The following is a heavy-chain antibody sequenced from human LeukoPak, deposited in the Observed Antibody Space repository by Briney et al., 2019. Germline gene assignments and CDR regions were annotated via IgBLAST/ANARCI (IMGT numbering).Heavy chain of an antibody. J-gene: IGHJ1*01. CDR1: GFTLGSHG. CDR3: ARSLSAREYFDH. Sequence: PGGSLRLSCAASGFTLGSHGMHWVRQAPGKGLEWVAFIHSDGNNKYYADAVKGRFTISRDRSKNTLYLQMNSLRPEDTAVYYCARSLSAREYFDHWGQGTLVAVSS. CDR2: IHSDGNNK. D-gene: IGHD6-6*01. V-gene: IGHV3-30*02.